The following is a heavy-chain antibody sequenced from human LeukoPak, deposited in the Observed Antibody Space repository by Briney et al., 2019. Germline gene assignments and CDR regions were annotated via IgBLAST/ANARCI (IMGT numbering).Heavy chain of an antibody. CDR1: GFTFSGSA. J-gene: IGHJ4*02. V-gene: IGHV3-73*01. CDR3: TRLDYGGNYTPLDY. D-gene: IGHD4/OR15-4a*01. Sequence: GGSLRLSCAASGFTFSGSAMHWVRQASGKGLEWVGRIRGKANSYATASAASVKGRFTISRDDSKNTAYLQMNSLKTEDTAVYYCTRLDYGGNYTPLDYWGQGTLVTVSS. CDR2: IRGKANSYAT.